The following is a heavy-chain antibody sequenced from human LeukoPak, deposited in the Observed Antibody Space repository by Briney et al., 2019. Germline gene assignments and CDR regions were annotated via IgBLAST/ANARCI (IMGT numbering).Heavy chain of an antibody. D-gene: IGHD1-26*01. CDR1: GGSISSYY. CDR2: IYYSGST. V-gene: IGHV4-59*08. CDR3: ARRGAYYGNFDY. Sequence: SETLSLTCTVSGGSISSYYWSWIRQPPGKGLEWIGYIYYSGSTNYNPSLKGRVTISVDTSKNQFSLKLSSVTAADTAVYYCARRGAYYGNFDYWGQGTLVTVSS. J-gene: IGHJ4*02.